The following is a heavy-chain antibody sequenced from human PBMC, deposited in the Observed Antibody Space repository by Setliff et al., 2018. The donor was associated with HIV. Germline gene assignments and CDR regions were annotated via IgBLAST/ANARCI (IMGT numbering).Heavy chain of an antibody. CDR2: IHHSGGT. J-gene: IGHJ4*02. D-gene: IGHD6-13*01. CDR1: YGSISGHY. CDR3: ARLPDINSWPFDY. Sequence: ETLSLTCTVSYGSISGHYWTWIRQPPGKGLERIGYIHHSGGTQYNPSLMSRLTMSVDSSKNQFSLSLSSVTAADTAVYYCARLPDINSWPFDYWARGTLVTVSS. V-gene: IGHV4-59*11.